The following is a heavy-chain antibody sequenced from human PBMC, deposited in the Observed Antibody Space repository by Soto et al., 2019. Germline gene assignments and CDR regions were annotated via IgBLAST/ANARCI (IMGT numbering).Heavy chain of an antibody. CDR1: EYTFSSHF. CDR3: AGSSCRVSSVVAAY. V-gene: IGHV1-46*01. Sequence: ASVKVSCKASEYTFSSHFIHCVRQAPGQVLEWMGLINPYPSNANYSKKFRGRLTMTSDMHSKTVYMELSNLKSDDTAVYYCAGSSCRVSSVVAAYWGQGTLVTVSS. CDR2: INPYPSNA. D-gene: IGHD2-15*01. J-gene: IGHJ4*02.